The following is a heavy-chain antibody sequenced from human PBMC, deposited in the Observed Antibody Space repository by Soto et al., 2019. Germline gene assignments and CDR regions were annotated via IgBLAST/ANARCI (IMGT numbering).Heavy chain of an antibody. Sequence: QVQLVQSGAEVKKPGASVKVSCQASGYTFTRYFMQWVRQAPGQGLEWMGLTNPAGGTTSYAQQFQGRVTMTRDTSTSTVYMELSSLRSEDTAVYYCARDGTFDYWGQGTLVTVSS. CDR3: ARDGTFDY. V-gene: IGHV1-46*01. CDR1: GYTFTRYF. CDR2: TNPAGGTT. J-gene: IGHJ4*02. D-gene: IGHD1-7*01.